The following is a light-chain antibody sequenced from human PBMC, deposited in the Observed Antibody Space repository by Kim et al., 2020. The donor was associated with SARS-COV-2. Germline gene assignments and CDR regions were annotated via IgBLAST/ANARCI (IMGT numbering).Light chain of an antibody. CDR1: QSVSGNS. V-gene: IGKV3-20*01. CDR2: GAS. J-gene: IGKJ1*01. CDR3: KHYGTSRST. Sequence: EIVLTQYPGTLSLSSGEGATLSCRASQSVSGNSLAWYQQKPGQAPRLLIFGASSRATGIPDRFSGSGSGTDFTLTISRLEPEDFAVYYCKHYGTSRSTFGQGTKVDIK.